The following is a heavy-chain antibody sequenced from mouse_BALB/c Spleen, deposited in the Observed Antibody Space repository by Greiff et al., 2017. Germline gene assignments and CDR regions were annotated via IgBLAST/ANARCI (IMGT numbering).Heavy chain of an antibody. D-gene: IGHD3-1*01. V-gene: IGHV5-17*02. CDR3: ARSGAWFAY. CDR2: ISSGSSTI. CDR1: GFTFSSFG. Sequence: EVKVEESGGGLVQPGGSRKLSCAASGFTFSSFGMHWVRQAPEKGLEWVAYISSGSSTIYYADTVKGRFTISRDNPKNTLFLQMTSLRSEDTAMYYCARSGAWFAYWGQGTLVTVSA. J-gene: IGHJ3*01.